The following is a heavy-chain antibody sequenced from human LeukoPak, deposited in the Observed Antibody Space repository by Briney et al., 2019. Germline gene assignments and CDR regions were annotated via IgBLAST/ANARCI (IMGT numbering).Heavy chain of an antibody. V-gene: IGHV1-69*05. D-gene: IGHD1-7*01. CDR2: IIPIFGTA. CDR1: LGTFSSYA. CDR3: AGVSEGTGTTFIDY. J-gene: IGHJ4*02. Sequence: EASVKVSYKASLGTFSSYAISWVRQAPGQGLEWMGAIIPIFGTANYAQKFQGRLTITTDESTSTAYMELSSLRSEDTAVYYCAGVSEGTGTTFIDYWGQGTLVTVSA.